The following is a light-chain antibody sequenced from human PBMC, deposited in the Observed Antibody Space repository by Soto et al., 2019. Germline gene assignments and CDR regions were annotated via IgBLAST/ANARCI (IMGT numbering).Light chain of an antibody. CDR2: EVT. CDR3: SSYSTISTLV. J-gene: IGLJ2*01. Sequence: QSVLTQPASVSGSPGQSITISCTGTSSDVGGYNHVSWYQQHPGKAPKLMIYEVTDRPSGVSYRFSGSKSGNTASLTISGLQAEDEADYYCSSYSTISTLVFGGGTKLTVL. V-gene: IGLV2-14*01. CDR1: SSDVGGYNH.